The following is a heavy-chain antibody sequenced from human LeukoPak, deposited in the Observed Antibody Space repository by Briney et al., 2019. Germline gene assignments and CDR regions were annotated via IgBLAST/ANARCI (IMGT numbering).Heavy chain of an antibody. V-gene: IGHV3-23*01. CDR1: GFTFSTYA. CDR3: AKDRTVGASYWYFDL. CDR2: ILGNGRTT. J-gene: IGHJ2*01. D-gene: IGHD1-26*01. Sequence: GGSLRLSCAASGFTFSTYAMNWVRQAPGRGLEWLSGILGNGRTTYYADSVKGRFTISRDSSKNTLFLHMNTLRAEDTAIYYCAKDRTVGASYWYFDLWGRGTLVTVSS.